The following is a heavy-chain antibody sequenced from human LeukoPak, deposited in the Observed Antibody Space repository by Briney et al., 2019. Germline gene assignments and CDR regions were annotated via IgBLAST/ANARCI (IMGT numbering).Heavy chain of an antibody. J-gene: IGHJ3*02. V-gene: IGHV4-34*01. CDR2: INHSGST. CDR1: DGSFSGYY. Sequence: PSETLSLTCAVYDGSFSGYYWSWIRQPPGKGLEWIGEINHSGSTNYNPSLKSRVTISVDTSKNQFSLKLSSVTAADTAVYYCARSSLAGDDAFDIWGQGTMVTVSS. CDR3: ARSSLAGDDAFDI. D-gene: IGHD6-19*01.